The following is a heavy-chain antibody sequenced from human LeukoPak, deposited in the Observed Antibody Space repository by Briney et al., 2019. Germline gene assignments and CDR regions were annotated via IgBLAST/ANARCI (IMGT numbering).Heavy chain of an antibody. CDR3: ARELLKSSLQYYYGSGSSVY. CDR1: GYTFTGYY. CDR2: INPNSGGT. D-gene: IGHD3-10*01. J-gene: IGHJ4*02. V-gene: IGHV1-2*02. Sequence: ASVKVSCKASGYTFTGYYMHWVRQAPGQGLEWMGWINPNSGGTNYAQKFQGRVTMTRDTSISTAYMELSRLRSDDTAVYYCARELLKSSLQYYYGSGSSVYWGQGTLVTVSS.